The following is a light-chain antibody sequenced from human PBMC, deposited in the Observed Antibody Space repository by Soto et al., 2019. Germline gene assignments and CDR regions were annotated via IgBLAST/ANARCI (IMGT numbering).Light chain of an antibody. CDR2: DAS. V-gene: IGKV3-11*01. CDR3: QQYGNSPQT. CDR1: QSVDNY. J-gene: IGKJ1*01. Sequence: EIVLTQSPDTLSLSPGERATLSCRASQSVDNYLAWYQQRPGQAPRLLIYDASNRASGIPARFSGSGSGTDFTLTISSLEPEDFAVYYCQQYGNSPQTFGQGTKVEIK.